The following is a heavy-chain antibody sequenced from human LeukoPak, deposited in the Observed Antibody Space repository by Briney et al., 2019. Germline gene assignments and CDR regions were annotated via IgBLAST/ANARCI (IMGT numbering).Heavy chain of an antibody. D-gene: IGHD3-10*01. Sequence: GTSVKISCKASGYTFTTYYIHWVRQAPGQGLEWMGIIDPSGERASYARKFRGRVTMTRDAFTSTVYVELNSLRSEDPAMYYCTRSSSVTMVRDADKFDIWGQGTTVTVSS. CDR2: IDPSGERA. V-gene: IGHV1-46*01. CDR1: GYTFTTYY. CDR3: TRSSSVTMVRDADKFDI. J-gene: IGHJ3*02.